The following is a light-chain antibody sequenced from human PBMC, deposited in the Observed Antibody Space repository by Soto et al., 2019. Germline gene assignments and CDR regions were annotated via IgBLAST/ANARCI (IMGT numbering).Light chain of an antibody. CDR2: GAS. J-gene: IGKJ5*01. Sequence: EIVMTQSAATVSVSPGERATLSCRASQSVSSNLAWYQQKPGQAPRLLIYGASTRATGIPARFSGSGSETDFTLTISSLEPEDFAVYYCQQRSNWPPTFGQGTRLEIK. CDR3: QQRSNWPPT. V-gene: IGKV3-15*01. CDR1: QSVSSN.